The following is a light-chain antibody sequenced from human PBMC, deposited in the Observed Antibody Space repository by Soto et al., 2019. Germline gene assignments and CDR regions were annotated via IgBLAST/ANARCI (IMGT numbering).Light chain of an antibody. CDR3: QQYNNWPIT. V-gene: IGKV3-15*01. CDR2: GAS. CDR1: QSVSSN. Sequence: EIGMTQSPATLTVSAGERATLSCRASQSVSSNLAWYQQKPGQAPRLLIYGASTRATGIPARFSGSGSGTEFTLTISSLQSEDFAVDYCQQYNNWPITFGQVTRLEIK. J-gene: IGKJ5*01.